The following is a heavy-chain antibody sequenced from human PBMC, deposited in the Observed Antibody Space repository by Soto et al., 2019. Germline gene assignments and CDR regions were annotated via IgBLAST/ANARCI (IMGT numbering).Heavy chain of an antibody. CDR1: GFTFSSYA. D-gene: IGHD5-18*01. Sequence: GGSLRLSCAASGFTFSSYAMHWVRQAPGKGLEWVAVISYDGSNKYYGDSVKGRFTVSRNNSKNTQYLQMNSQIAEDTAVYYCARDPTAMVSLIYYYYGMDVWGQGTTVTVSS. CDR3: ARDPTAMVSLIYYYYGMDV. CDR2: ISYDGSNK. V-gene: IGHV3-30-3*01. J-gene: IGHJ6*02.